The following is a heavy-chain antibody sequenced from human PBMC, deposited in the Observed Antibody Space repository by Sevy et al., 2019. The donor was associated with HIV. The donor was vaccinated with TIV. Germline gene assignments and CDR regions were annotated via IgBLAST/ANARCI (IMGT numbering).Heavy chain of an antibody. D-gene: IGHD3-16*01. J-gene: IGHJ6*02. V-gene: IGHV4-59*01. CDR3: ARGGGLTDYGMDV. CDR1: GGSISPYY. CDR2: MYYSGTI. Sequence: SETLSLTFTVSGGSISPYYWNWIRQPPGKGLEWIGHMYYSGTIKYNPSFKSRVTISADMSKNQFSVKLRSVTAADTAVYYCARGGGLTDYGMDVWGQGTTVTVSS.